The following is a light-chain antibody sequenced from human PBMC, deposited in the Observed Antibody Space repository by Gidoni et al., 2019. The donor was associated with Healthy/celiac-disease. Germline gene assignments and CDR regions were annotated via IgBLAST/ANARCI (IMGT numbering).Light chain of an antibody. CDR1: ETIDYK. CDR3: QQYSNWPPFT. CDR2: GAS. J-gene: IGKJ4*01. Sequence: ETVLTPSPVTLSVSSGERATLSCRASETIDYKLAWYQQKPGQAPRLLIYGASIRATGVPERFRGSGSGTEFTLTISSLQSEDFAFYYCQQYSNWPPFTFGGGTKVEMK. V-gene: IGKV3-15*01.